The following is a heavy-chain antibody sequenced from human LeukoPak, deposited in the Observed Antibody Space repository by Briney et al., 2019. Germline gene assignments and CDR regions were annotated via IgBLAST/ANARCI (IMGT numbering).Heavy chain of an antibody. V-gene: IGHV4-39*07. CDR3: ARETSLMGYASGLGFNY. D-gene: IGHD6-19*01. CDR1: GGSISSSSYY. Sequence: SETLSLTCTVSGGSISSSSYYWGWIRQPPGKGLEWIGSIYYSGSTYYNPSLKSRVTISVDTSKTQFSLKLSSVTAADTAVYYCARETSLMGYASGLGFNYWGQGILVTVSS. CDR2: IYYSGST. J-gene: IGHJ4*02.